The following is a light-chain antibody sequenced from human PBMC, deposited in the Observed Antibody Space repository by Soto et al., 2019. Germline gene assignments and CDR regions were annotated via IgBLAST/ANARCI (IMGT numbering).Light chain of an antibody. CDR3: SSYTLSSTPYV. CDR1: SSDVGGYNY. Sequence: QSALTQPASVSGSPGQSITISCTGTSSDVGGYNYVSWYQQHPGKAPKLMIYDVSNRPSGVSNRFSGSKSGNTASLTISGLQDEDEADYYCSSYTLSSTPYVFGTGTKLTVL. V-gene: IGLV2-14*01. CDR2: DVS. J-gene: IGLJ1*01.